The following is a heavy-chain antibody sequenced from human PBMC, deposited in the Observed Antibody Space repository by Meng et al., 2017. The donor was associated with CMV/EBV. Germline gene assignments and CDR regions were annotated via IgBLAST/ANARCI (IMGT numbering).Heavy chain of an antibody. J-gene: IGHJ4*02. V-gene: IGHV3-20*04. CDR2: INGNGGST. Sequence: LSGAASGFTFDDYGMTWVRQAPGKGLEWVSGINGNGGSTDYADSVKGRFTISRDNAKNSLYLQMNSLRAEDTALYYCARVLSGAIDYWGQGTLVTVSS. CDR3: ARVLSGAIDY. D-gene: IGHD7-27*01. CDR1: GFTFDDYG.